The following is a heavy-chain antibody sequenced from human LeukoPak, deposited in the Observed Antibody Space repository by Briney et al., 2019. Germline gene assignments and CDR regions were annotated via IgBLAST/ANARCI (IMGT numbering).Heavy chain of an antibody. CDR3: ASYIVGATYYFDY. J-gene: IGHJ4*02. D-gene: IGHD1-26*01. CDR1: GFTFSNYW. Sequence: GGSLRLSCAASGFTFSNYWMSWVRQAPGKGLEWVANIKQDESEKYYVDSVKGRFTISRDNAKNSLYLQMNSLRAEDTAVYYCASYIVGATYYFDYWGQGTLVTVSS. V-gene: IGHV3-7*02. CDR2: IKQDESEK.